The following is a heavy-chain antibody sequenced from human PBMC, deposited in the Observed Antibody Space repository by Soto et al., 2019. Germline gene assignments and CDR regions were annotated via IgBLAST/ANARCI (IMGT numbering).Heavy chain of an antibody. J-gene: IGHJ5*02. CDR3: VRSGTARLLRHSWFDT. CDR2: IPTSSAYI. Sequence: EVQLVESGGGLVKPGGSLRLSCAASGFTFNTDDMNWVRQAPGKGLEWDSSIPTSSAYIYYADSLKGRITISRDNAKNSLFLQMNSLRAEDTAVYYCVRSGTARLLRHSWFDTWGQGTLVTVSS. D-gene: IGHD2-21*01. V-gene: IGHV3-21*01. CDR1: GFTFNTDD.